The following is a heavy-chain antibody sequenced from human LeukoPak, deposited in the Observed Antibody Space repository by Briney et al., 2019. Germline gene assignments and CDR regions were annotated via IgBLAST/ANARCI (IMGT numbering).Heavy chain of an antibody. V-gene: IGHV4-61*08. Sequence: SETLSLTCTVSGGSISSGGYYWSWIRQHPGKGLEWIGHIYYSGSTNYNPSLKSRVTISVDTSKNQLSLKLSSVTAADTAVYYCARHISGGSYTRVWDYWGQGTLVTVSS. D-gene: IGHD1-26*01. J-gene: IGHJ4*02. CDR2: IYYSGST. CDR1: GGSISSGGYY. CDR3: ARHISGGSYTRVWDY.